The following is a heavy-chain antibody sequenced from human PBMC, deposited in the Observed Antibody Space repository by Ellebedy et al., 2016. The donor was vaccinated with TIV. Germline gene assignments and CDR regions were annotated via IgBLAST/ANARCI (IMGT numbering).Heavy chain of an antibody. D-gene: IGHD3-3*01. V-gene: IGHV4-39*01. J-gene: IGHJ4*02. Sequence: MPSETLSLTCTVSGDSIRSSSSYWGWIRQPPGKGLEWIGSIYYSGSTYYNPSLKSRVTISVDTSKNQFSLKLKSVTAADTAVYFCARAPRYYSFWSGYREHFDSWGPGTLVTVSS. CDR2: IYYSGST. CDR3: ARAPRYYSFWSGYREHFDS. CDR1: GDSIRSSSSY.